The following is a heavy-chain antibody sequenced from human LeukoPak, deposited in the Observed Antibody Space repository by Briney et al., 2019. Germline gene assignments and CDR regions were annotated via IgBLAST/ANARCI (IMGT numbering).Heavy chain of an antibody. D-gene: IGHD6-19*01. CDR1: GFTVNSHY. CDR3: ASGGDPQWLVHGDN. CDR2: LYSAEST. J-gene: IGHJ4*02. V-gene: IGHV3-53*01. Sequence: PGGSLRLSCAASGFTVNSHYMSWVRQAPGKGLEWVSVLYSAESTYYADSVKGRFTISRDNSKNTLYLQMNSLRADDTGVYYCASGGDPQWLVHGDNWGQGALVTVSS.